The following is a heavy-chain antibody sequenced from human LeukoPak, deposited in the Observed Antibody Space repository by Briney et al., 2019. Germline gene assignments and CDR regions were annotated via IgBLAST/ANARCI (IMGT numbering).Heavy chain of an antibody. CDR3: AIEPPLVGYSYGSSY. CDR2: MNPNSGNT. Sequence: GASVKVSCKASGYTFTSYDINWVRQATGQGLEWMGWMNPNSGNTGYAQKFQGRVTMTRNTSISTAYMELSSLRSEDTAVYYCAIEPPLVGYSYGSSYWGQGTLVTVSS. D-gene: IGHD5-18*01. CDR1: GYTFTSYD. V-gene: IGHV1-8*01. J-gene: IGHJ4*02.